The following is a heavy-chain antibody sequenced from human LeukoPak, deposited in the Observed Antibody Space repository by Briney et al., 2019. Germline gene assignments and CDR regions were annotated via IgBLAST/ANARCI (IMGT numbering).Heavy chain of an antibody. D-gene: IGHD1-26*01. J-gene: IGHJ4*02. CDR3: ARGRKSGSFTAPSFDY. V-gene: IGHV4-59*01. CDR2: IYYSGST. CDR1: GGSISSYY. Sequence: SETLSLTCTVSGGSISSYYWSWIRQPPGKGLEWIGYIYYSGSTNYNPSLKSRVTISVDTSKNQFSLKLSSVTAADTAVYYCARGRKSGSFTAPSFDYWGQGTLVTVSS.